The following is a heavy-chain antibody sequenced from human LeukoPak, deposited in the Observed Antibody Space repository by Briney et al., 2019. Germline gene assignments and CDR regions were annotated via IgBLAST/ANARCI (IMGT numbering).Heavy chain of an antibody. Sequence: GASVKVSCKASGYTFTGCYMHWVRQAPGQGLEWMGRINPNSGGTNYAQKFQGRVTMTRDTSISTAYMELSRLRSDDTAVYYCARGRYFDWLFDYWGQGTLVTVSS. CDR3: ARGRYFDWLFDY. CDR1: GYTFTGCY. CDR2: INPNSGGT. J-gene: IGHJ4*02. V-gene: IGHV1-2*06. D-gene: IGHD3-9*01.